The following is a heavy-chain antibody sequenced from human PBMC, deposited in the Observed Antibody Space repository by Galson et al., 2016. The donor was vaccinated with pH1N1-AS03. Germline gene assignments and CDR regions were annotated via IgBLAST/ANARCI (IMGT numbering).Heavy chain of an antibody. J-gene: IGHJ4*02. Sequence: SLRLSCAASGFTFSTNAMSWVRQAPGKGLEWVATITGTSGTTYYADSVKGRFTVSRENFRNTLYLQMNNLRAEDSALYYCARDSGRDTWTAYSFASWGQGALVTVSS. CDR1: GFTFSTNA. CDR2: ITGTSGTT. V-gene: IGHV3-23*01. CDR3: ARDSGRDTWTAYSFAS. D-gene: IGHD1-1*01.